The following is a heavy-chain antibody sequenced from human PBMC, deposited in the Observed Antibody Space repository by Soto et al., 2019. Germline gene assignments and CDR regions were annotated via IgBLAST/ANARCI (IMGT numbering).Heavy chain of an antibody. V-gene: IGHV1-18*01. CDR2: ISAYNGNT. D-gene: IGHD1-26*01. CDR3: AREGEGELLDYYYYGMDV. Sequence: ASVKVSCKASGYTFTSYGVSWVRQAPGQGLEWMGWISAYNGNTNYAQKLQGRVTMTTDTSTSTAYMELRSLRSDDTAVYYCAREGEGELLDYYYYGMDVWGQGTTVTVSS. CDR1: GYTFTSYG. J-gene: IGHJ6*02.